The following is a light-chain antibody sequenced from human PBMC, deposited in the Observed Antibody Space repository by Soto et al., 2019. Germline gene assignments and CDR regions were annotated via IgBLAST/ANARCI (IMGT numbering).Light chain of an antibody. Sequence: EIVLTQSPGTLSLSPGERATLSCRASHAVTNNFLAWYQQKPGQAPRLVIYGASSRPAGIPDRFSGSGAGTDFTLSISRLEPEDFAVYICQQYGTSPGTFGQGTKLEIK. CDR2: GAS. J-gene: IGKJ2*01. V-gene: IGKV3-20*01. CDR1: HAVTNNF. CDR3: QQYGTSPGT.